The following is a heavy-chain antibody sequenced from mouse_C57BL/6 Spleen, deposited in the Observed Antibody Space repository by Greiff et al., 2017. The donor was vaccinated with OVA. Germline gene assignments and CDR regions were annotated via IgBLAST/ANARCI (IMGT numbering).Heavy chain of an antibody. J-gene: IGHJ2*01. CDR2: IYPGSGST. Sequence: VQLQQPGAELVKPGASVKMSCKASGYTFTSYWITWVKQRPGQGLEWIGDIYPGSGSTNYNEKFKSKATLTVETSSSTAYMQLSSLTSEDSAVYYCARDYGSSYAYYFDYWGQGTTLTVSS. V-gene: IGHV1-55*01. CDR3: ARDYGSSYAYYFDY. CDR1: GYTFTSYW. D-gene: IGHD1-1*01.